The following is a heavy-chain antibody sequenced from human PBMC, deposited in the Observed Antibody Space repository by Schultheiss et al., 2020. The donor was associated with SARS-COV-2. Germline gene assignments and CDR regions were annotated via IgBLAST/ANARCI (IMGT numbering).Heavy chain of an antibody. D-gene: IGHD6-13*01. CDR2: IYYSGST. J-gene: IGHJ6*02. CDR1: GGSISSSNW. Sequence: SETLSLTCAVSGGSISSSNWWSWVRQPPGKGLEWIGYIYYSGSTYYNPSLKSRVTISVDTSKNQFSLKLSSVTAADTAVYYCARTQALAAAGPAYYYYGMDVWGQGTTVTVSS. V-gene: IGHV4-4*02. CDR3: ARTQALAAAGPAYYYYGMDV.